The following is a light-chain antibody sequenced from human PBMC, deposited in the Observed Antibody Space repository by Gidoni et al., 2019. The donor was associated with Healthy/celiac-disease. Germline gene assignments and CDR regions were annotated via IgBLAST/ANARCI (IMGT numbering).Light chain of an antibody. CDR1: QSTSSY. CDR3: QQSYSTPVT. Sequence: DIQMTQSPSSLSASVGDRVTITCRASQSTSSYLNWYQQKPGKAPNLLIYAASSLKSGVPSRFSGSGSGTDVTLTISSLQPEDFATYYCQQSYSTPVTCGQGTKVEIK. CDR2: AAS. J-gene: IGKJ1*01. V-gene: IGKV1-39*01.